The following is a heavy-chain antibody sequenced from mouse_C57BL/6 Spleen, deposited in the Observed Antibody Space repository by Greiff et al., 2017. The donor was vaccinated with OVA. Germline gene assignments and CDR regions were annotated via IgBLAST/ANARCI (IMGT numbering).Heavy chain of an antibody. V-gene: IGHV5-9-1*02. D-gene: IGHD2-3*01. CDR2: ISSGGDYI. J-gene: IGHJ2*01. CDR3: TRDIDGYYFDY. Sequence: DVMLVESGEGLVKPGGSLKLSCAASGFTFSSYAMSWVRQTPEKRLEWVAYISSGGDYIYYADTVKGRFTISRDNARNTLYLQMSSLKSEDTAMYYCTRDIDGYYFDYWGQGTTLTVSS. CDR1: GFTFSSYA.